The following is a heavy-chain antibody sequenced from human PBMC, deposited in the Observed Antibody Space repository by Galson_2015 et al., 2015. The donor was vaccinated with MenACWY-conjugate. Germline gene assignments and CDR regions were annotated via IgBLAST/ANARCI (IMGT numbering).Heavy chain of an antibody. D-gene: IGHD3-22*01. CDR3: ARHASSGLSSGYSWFDP. J-gene: IGHJ5*02. Sequence: QSGAEVKKPGESLTISCKGSGYSFTSYWIGWVRQMPGKGLEWMGIIYPGDSDTRYSPSFQGQVTISADKSISTAYLQWSSLKASDTAMYYCARHASSGLSSGYSWFDPWGQGTLVTVSS. V-gene: IGHV5-51*01. CDR1: GYSFTSYW. CDR2: IYPGDSDT.